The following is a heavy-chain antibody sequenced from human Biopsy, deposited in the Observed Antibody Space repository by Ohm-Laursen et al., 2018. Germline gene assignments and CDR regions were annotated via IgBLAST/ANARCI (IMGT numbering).Heavy chain of an antibody. Sequence: PSETLSLTCTVSGDSIARYYWTWIRQSPGKGLEWIAYIYYSGSTNYNPSLKSRVTMSVDTSKNQFSLILSSMTAADTAVYYCAREPRIAAVAYFDPWGQGTLVTVSS. J-gene: IGHJ5*02. CDR3: AREPRIAAVAYFDP. CDR1: GDSIARYY. CDR2: IYYSGST. D-gene: IGHD6-13*01. V-gene: IGHV4-59*12.